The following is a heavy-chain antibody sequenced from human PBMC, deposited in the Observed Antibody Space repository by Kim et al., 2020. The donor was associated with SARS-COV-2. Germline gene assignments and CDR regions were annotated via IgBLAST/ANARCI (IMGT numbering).Heavy chain of an antibody. CDR3: AGRAPYLPRIGVIDS. J-gene: IGHJ4*02. CDR1: GFTISNNY. Sequence: GGSLRLSCAASGFTISNNYMSWVRQAPGKGLEWVSVIYIDGSTYYADSVKDRFTISRDNSKNTLYLQMNSLRAEDTAVYYCAGRAPYLPRIGVIDSWGQGTLVTVSS. V-gene: IGHV3-53*01. CDR2: IYIDGST. D-gene: IGHD2-2*01.